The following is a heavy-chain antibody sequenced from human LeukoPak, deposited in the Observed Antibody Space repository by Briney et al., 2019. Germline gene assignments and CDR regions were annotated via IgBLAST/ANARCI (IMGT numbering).Heavy chain of an antibody. J-gene: IGHJ4*02. Sequence: QPSDTLSLTCTVSDYSIRSGYYWGWIGQPPGNGLEWIATIYHTGSTYYNPSHKSLVTMSVDTSKNQFSLKLRSLTAADTAVYYCARSLGDLSYTSFNYWGQGILVTVSS. CDR2: IYHTGST. CDR1: DYSIRSGYY. D-gene: IGHD3-16*02. V-gene: IGHV4-38-2*02. CDR3: ARSLGDLSYTSFNY.